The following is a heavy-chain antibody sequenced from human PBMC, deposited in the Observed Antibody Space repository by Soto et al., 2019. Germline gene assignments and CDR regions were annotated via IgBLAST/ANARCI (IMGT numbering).Heavy chain of an antibody. V-gene: IGHV3-23*01. D-gene: IGHD2-15*01. CDR1: GFTFSSYA. CDR3: AKSRKISIVAVFAGTPIYSYYGMHV. Sequence: GGSLRLSCEASGFTFSSYAMHWVRQAPGKGLEWVSGISGSGGGTTYYADSAKGRFTISRDNSKNTLYLQVHTLRAEDTAVYYCAKSRKISIVAVFAGTPIYSYYGMHVWGKGP. CDR2: ISGSGGGTT. J-gene: IGHJ6*04.